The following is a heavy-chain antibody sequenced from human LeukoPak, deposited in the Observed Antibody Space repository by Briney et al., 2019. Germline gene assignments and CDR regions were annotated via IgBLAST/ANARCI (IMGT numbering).Heavy chain of an antibody. CDR3: AKDRGPLAVYEPLDY. CDR2: ISWDGDST. V-gene: IGHV3-43*01. J-gene: IGHJ4*02. CDR1: GFTFDDYT. D-gene: IGHD2-8*02. Sequence: GGSLRLSCEASGFTFDDYTMHWVRQAPGKGLEWVSLISWDGDSTDYAESVKGRFTVSRDNRENSLYLQLSSLRPEDTALYYCAKDRGPLAVYEPLDYWGQGTLVTVSS.